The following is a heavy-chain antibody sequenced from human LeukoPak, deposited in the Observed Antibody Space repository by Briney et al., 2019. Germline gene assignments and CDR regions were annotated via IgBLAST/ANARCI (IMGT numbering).Heavy chain of an antibody. CDR2: MSSSSSTI. CDR3: ARVLHRRNYDSSVYYGY. CDR1: GFTFSSYS. V-gene: IGHV3-48*01. D-gene: IGHD3-22*01. Sequence: GGYLRLSCAASGFTFSSYSMNWVRQAPGKGLEWVSYMSSSSSTIYYADSVKGRFTISRDNAKNSLYLQMNSLRAEDTAVYYCARVLHRRNYDSSVYYGYWGQGTLVTVSS. J-gene: IGHJ4*02.